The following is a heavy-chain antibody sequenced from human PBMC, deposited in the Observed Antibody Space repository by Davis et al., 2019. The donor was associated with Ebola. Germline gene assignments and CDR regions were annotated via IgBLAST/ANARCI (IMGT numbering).Heavy chain of an antibody. D-gene: IGHD3-3*01. V-gene: IGHV3-66*01. J-gene: IGHJ4*02. CDR1: GFTVSSNY. CDR2: IYSGGST. CDR3: ARAHYDFWSGYLDY. Sequence: PGGSLRPSCPASGFTVSSNYMSWVRQAPGKGLEWVSVIYSGGSTYYADSVKGRFTISRDNSKNTLDLQMNSLRAEDTAVYYCARAHYDFWSGYLDYWGQGTLVTVSS.